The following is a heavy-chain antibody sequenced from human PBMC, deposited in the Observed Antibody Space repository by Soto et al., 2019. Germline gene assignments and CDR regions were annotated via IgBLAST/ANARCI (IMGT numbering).Heavy chain of an antibody. CDR3: ARATLVGANFDAFDI. CDR1: GASITSGGYY. J-gene: IGHJ3*02. Sequence: SETLSLTCTFSGASITSGGYYWTWIRQHPGKGLEWIGYIYYSGTTYYNPSLKSRVTISVETSKNQYSLKLSSVTAADTAVYYCARATLVGANFDAFDIWGRGTMVTVSS. CDR2: IYYSGTT. D-gene: IGHD1-26*01. V-gene: IGHV4-31*03.